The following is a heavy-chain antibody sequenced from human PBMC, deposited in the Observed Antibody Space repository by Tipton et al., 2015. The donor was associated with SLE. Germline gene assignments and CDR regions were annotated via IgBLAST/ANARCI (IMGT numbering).Heavy chain of an antibody. CDR2: ISGHNGET. Sequence: QSGAEVKKPGASVKVPCKASGYTFTSYGINWVRQAPGQGPEWMGWISGHNGETKYAQKFQGRVTMTTDTSTSTAYVELRSLRSDDTAVYYCARTGGATVDYYYYHMDVWGKGTTVTISS. CDR3: ARTGGATVDYYYYHMDV. J-gene: IGHJ6*03. V-gene: IGHV1-18*04. D-gene: IGHD1-26*01. CDR1: GYTFTSYG.